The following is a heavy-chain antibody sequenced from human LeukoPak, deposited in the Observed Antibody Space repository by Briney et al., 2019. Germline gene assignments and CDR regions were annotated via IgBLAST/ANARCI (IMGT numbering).Heavy chain of an antibody. CDR2: ISGSGGST. CDR1: GFTFSSYA. CDR3: AKSRRGYSYGY. Sequence: GGSLRLSCAASGFTFSSYAMSWVRQAPGKGLEWVSAISGSGGSTYYADSVKGRFTISRDNSKTTLYLQMNSLRAEDTAVYYCAKSRRGYSYGYWGQGTLVTVSS. D-gene: IGHD5-18*01. J-gene: IGHJ4*02. V-gene: IGHV3-23*01.